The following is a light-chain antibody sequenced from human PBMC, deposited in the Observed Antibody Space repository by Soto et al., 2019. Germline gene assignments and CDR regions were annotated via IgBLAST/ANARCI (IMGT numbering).Light chain of an antibody. CDR1: QDISTW. J-gene: IGKJ1*01. CDR3: QQYGSSPTWT. CDR2: AAS. V-gene: IGKV1-12*01. Sequence: DIQMTQSPSSVSASVGDRVTITCRASQDISTWLAWYQQKPGKAPKLLIYAASTLQSGVPSRFGGSGSGKDFTLTISRLEPEDFAVYYCQQYGSSPTWTFGQGTRWIS.